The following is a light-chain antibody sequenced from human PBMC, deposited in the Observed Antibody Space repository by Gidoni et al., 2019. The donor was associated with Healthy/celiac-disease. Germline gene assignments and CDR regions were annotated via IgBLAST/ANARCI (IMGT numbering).Light chain of an antibody. Sequence: DIQMTQSPSTVSASVGDRVTITCRASQSISSWLAWYQQKPGKAPKLLIYKASSLESGVPSRFSGSGSGTEFTLTISSLQPDDFATYYCQQNNSYPWTFGQGTKVEIK. CDR2: KAS. J-gene: IGKJ1*01. CDR3: QQNNSYPWT. V-gene: IGKV1-5*03. CDR1: QSISSW.